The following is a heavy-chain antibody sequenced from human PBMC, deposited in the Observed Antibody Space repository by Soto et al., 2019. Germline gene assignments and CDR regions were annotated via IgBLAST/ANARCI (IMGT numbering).Heavy chain of an antibody. CDR2: IKQDGSEK. CDR3: ARRSSGRLTTAWAPLDW. Sequence: GGSLRLSCAASGFTFTTYWMTWVRQAPGKGLEWVANIKQDGSEKFYVGSVRGRFTISRDNAKNSMYLQMNSLRAEDTAVYYCARRSSGRLTTAWAPLDWWGQGTLVTVSS. D-gene: IGHD2-15*01. CDR1: GFTFTTYW. J-gene: IGHJ4*02. V-gene: IGHV3-7*03.